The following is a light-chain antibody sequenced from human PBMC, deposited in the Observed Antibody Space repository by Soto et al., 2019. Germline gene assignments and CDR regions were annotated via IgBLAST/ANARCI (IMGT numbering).Light chain of an antibody. CDR1: SSNIGGNS. Sequence: QSVMTQPPSVSAAPGQKVTISCSGSSSNIGGNSVSWYQQLPGTAPKLLIYDDNKRPSGIPDRFSGSKSGTSATLGITGFQTGDEAHYFCQSYDFTLGAFWVFGGGTKLTVL. CDR3: QSYDFTLGAFWV. V-gene: IGLV1-51*01. CDR2: DDN. J-gene: IGLJ3*02.